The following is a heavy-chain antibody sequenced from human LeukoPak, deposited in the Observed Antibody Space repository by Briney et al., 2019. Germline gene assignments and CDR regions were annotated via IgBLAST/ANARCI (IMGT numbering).Heavy chain of an antibody. CDR1: GFTFSSYS. J-gene: IGHJ4*02. CDR3: ASSSGASWGYFDY. V-gene: IGHV3-21*01. CDR2: ISSGSTYI. Sequence: GGSLRLSCSASGFTFSSYSMNWVRQAPGKGLEWVSSISSGSTYIYYADSVKGRFTLSRDNAKNSLYLQTNSLRAEDTAVYYCASSSGASWGYFDYWGQGTLVTVSS. D-gene: IGHD2-15*01.